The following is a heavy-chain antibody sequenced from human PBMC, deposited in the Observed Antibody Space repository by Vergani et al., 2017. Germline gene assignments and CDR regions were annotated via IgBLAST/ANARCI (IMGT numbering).Heavy chain of an antibody. D-gene: IGHD2-2*01. CDR1: GYSFTSYW. Sequence: EVQLVQSGAEVKKPGESLKISCKGSGYSFTSYWIGWVRQMPGKGLEWMGIIYPGDSDTRYSPSFQGPVTISADKSISTAYLQWSSLKASNTAMYYCARRYCSSTSCYGSTRWFDPWGQGTLVTVSS. CDR3: ARRYCSSTSCYGSTRWFDP. V-gene: IGHV5-51*03. J-gene: IGHJ5*02. CDR2: IYPGDSDT.